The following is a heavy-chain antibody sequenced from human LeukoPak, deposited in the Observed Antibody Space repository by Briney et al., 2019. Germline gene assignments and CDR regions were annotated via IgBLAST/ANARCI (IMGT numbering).Heavy chain of an antibody. CDR1: GYSFTTYW. CDR3: XXSDRTIYGNTWFPHWFDP. Sequence: GESLKISCKGFGYSFTTYWIGWVRQMPGKGLEWMGIIYPGDSDTRYSPSFQXHVTISADKSISTAYLQWSSLKASDTAMYYCXXSDRTIYGNTWFPHWFDPWGQGTLVTVSS. CDR2: IYPGDSDT. D-gene: IGHD5-24*01. J-gene: IGHJ5*02. V-gene: IGHV5-51*01.